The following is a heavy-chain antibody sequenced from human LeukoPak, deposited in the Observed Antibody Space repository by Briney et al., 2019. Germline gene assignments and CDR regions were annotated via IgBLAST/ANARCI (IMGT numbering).Heavy chain of an antibody. CDR2: TSYDGNNK. CDR1: GFTFDNYG. D-gene: IGHD4-23*01. CDR3: ARGRPHGNDY. V-gene: IGHV3-30*03. J-gene: IGHJ4*02. Sequence: GGSLRLSCAASGFTFDNYGMHWVRQAPGKGLEWVAVTSYDGNNKYYADSVKGRFTISRDNSKNTLYLQMNNLRIEDTAVYYCARGRPHGNDYWGQGTLVTVSS.